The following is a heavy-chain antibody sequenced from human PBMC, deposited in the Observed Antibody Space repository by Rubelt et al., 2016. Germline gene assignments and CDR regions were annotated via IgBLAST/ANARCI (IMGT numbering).Heavy chain of an antibody. V-gene: IGHV3-15*07. D-gene: IGHD2-2*01. CDR3: TADFRQKYQGS. CDR1: SNAW. J-gene: IGHJ5*02. Sequence: SNAWMNWVRQAPGKGLEWVGRIKSKTDGETTDYAAPVKGRFTISRDDSKNTLYLQMNSLKTEDTGVYFCTADFRQKYQGSWGQGTLVTGSS. CDR2: IKSKTDGETT.